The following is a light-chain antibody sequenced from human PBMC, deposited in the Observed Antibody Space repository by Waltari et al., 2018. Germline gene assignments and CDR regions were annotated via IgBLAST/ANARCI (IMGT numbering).Light chain of an antibody. J-gene: IGKJ1*01. CDR3: QHHFRLPAT. CDR2: AAS. V-gene: IGKV3-20*01. CDR1: QSISRY. Sequence: IILTQSPGTRSLSPGERATPSCRASQSISRYLAWYQQKPGQAPRLLIYAASTRATGIPDRFSGSGSGTDFSLTISGLEPEHSEVYYCQHHFRLPATFGQGTKVEIK.